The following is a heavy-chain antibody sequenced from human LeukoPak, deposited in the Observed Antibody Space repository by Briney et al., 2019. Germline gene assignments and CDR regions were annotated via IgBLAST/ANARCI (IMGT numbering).Heavy chain of an antibody. J-gene: IGHJ5*02. V-gene: IGHV3-74*01. D-gene: IGHD2-15*01. CDR3: ATAGGDGSRMGFDP. CDR1: GFTFSRYW. Sequence: GGSLRLSCADSGFTFSRYWMHWDRQPPGKGLVWVSCISADWSVTRYADSVKGRFTISRGNTKSTLYLQMHSLRGEDTAVYYCATAGGDGSRMGFDPWGQGTLVTVSS. CDR2: ISADWSVT.